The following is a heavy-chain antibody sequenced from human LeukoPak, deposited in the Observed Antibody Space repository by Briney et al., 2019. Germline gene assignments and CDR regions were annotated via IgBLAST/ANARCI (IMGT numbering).Heavy chain of an antibody. Sequence: GGSLRLSCAASGFTFSSYSMNWVRQAPGKGLEWVSSISSSSSYIYYADSVKGRFTIHIDNAKNSQYLQMNSQTADDTPVYYFPRDTNSYYDFWGGNSSWFDHWGQGTLVTVSS. CDR3: PRDTNSYYDFWGGNSSWFDH. V-gene: IGHV3-21*01. CDR1: GFTFSSYS. D-gene: IGHD3-3*01. J-gene: IGHJ5*02. CDR2: ISSSSSYI.